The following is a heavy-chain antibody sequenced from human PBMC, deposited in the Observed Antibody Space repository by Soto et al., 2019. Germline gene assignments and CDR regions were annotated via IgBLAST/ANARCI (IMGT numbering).Heavy chain of an antibody. CDR1: GGTFSSYT. CDR3: ARDGGLYDSSGYYYVGSPFDY. Sequence: QVQLVQSGAEVKKPGSSVKVSCKASGGTFSSYTISWVRQAPGQGLEWMGRIIPILGIANYAQKFQGRVTITADKSTSXAXRXXSSLRSEDTAVYYCARDGGLYDSSGYYYVGSPFDYWGQGTLVTVSS. V-gene: IGHV1-69*08. D-gene: IGHD3-22*01. CDR2: IIPILGIA. J-gene: IGHJ4*02.